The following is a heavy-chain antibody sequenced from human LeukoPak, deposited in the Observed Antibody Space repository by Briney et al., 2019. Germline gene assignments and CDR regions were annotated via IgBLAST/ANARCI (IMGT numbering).Heavy chain of an antibody. CDR1: GFIFSNYP. Sequence: GRSLRLSCAASGFIFSNYPMHWVRRAPGKGLEWVAVASHIGNNKYYPNAVRGRFTISRDNSKDTLFLQMDSLRTEDTAVYYCAREIPNAFDIWGQGTMVTVSS. V-gene: IGHV3-30-3*01. J-gene: IGHJ3*02. CDR2: ASHIGNNK. CDR3: AREIPNAFDI.